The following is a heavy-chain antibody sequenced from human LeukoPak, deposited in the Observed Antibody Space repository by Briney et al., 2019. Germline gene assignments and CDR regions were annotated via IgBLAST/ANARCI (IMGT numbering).Heavy chain of an antibody. V-gene: IGHV3-64D*06. Sequence: GGSLRLSCSASGFTFSSYAMHWVRQAPGKGLEYVSAISSNGGSTYYADPVKGRFTISRDNSKNTLYLQMSSLRAEDTAAYYCAKGSYYDSSGSFYFDYWGQGTLVTVSS. J-gene: IGHJ4*02. CDR3: AKGSYYDSSGSFYFDY. CDR1: GFTFSSYA. D-gene: IGHD3-22*01. CDR2: ISSNGGST.